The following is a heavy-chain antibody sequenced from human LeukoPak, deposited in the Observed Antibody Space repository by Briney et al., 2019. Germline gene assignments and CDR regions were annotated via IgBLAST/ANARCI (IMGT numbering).Heavy chain of an antibody. CDR2: ISAYNGNT. CDR3: ARDPRIAAAALFDY. Sequence: VASVKVSCKASSYTFTSYGISWVRQAPGQGLEWMGWISAYNGNTNYAQKLQGRVTMTTDTSTSTAYMELRSLRSDDTAVYYCARDPRIAAAALFDYWGQGTLVTVSS. J-gene: IGHJ4*02. D-gene: IGHD6-13*01. V-gene: IGHV1-18*01. CDR1: SYTFTSYG.